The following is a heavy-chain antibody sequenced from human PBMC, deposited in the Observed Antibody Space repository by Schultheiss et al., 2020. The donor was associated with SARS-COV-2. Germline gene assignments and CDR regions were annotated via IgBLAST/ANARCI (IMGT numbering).Heavy chain of an antibody. CDR1: GGSISSGSYY. CDR2: IYTSGST. V-gene: IGHV4-61*02. J-gene: IGHJ4*02. Sequence: SETLSLTCTVSGGSISSGSYYWSWIRQPAGKGLEWIGRIYTSGSTNYNPSLKSRVTISVDTSKNQFSLKLSSVTAADTAVYYCAGATHGDYYFDYWGQGTLVTVSS. CDR3: AGATHGDYYFDY. D-gene: IGHD4-17*01.